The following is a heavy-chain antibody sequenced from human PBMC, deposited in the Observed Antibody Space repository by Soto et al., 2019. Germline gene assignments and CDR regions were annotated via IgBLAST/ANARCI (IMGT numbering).Heavy chain of an antibody. J-gene: IGHJ6*02. V-gene: IGHV3-30*18. D-gene: IGHD5-18*01. CDR2: ISYDGSNK. CDR3: AKDRRGYSYGYGAYYYYGMDV. Sequence: QVQLVESGGGVVQPGRSLRLSCAASGFTFSSYGMHWVRQAPGKGLEWVAVISYDGSNKYYADSVKGRFTISRDNSKNTLYLQMNSLRAEDTAVYYCAKDRRGYSYGYGAYYYYGMDVWGQGTTVIVSS. CDR1: GFTFSSYG.